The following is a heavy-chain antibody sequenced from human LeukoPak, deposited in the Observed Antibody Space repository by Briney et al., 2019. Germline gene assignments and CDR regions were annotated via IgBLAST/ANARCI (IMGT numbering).Heavy chain of an antibody. J-gene: IGHJ2*01. V-gene: IGHV4-39*01. Sequence: PSETLSLTCTVSGGSISSSSYYWGWIRQPPGKGLEWIVSINYSGSTYYNPSLKSRVTISVDTSKNQFSLQLNSVTPEDTAVYYCARAGSYGYYWYFDLWGRGTLVTVSS. CDR3: ARAGSYGYYWYFDL. D-gene: IGHD5-18*01. CDR2: INYSGST. CDR1: GGSISSSSYY.